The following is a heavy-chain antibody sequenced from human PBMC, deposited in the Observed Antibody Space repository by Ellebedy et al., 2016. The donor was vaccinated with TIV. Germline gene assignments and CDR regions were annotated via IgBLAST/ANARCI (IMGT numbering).Heavy chain of an antibody. J-gene: IGHJ6*02. D-gene: IGHD2-8*01. Sequence: GESLKISCAASGSTFSRNWMHWVRQAPGKGLVWVSWISSDGTTTTYADSVKGRFTISRDNAKNTVYLQMNSLGAEDTAVYYCGRDQSYAMDAWGQGTTVTVSS. CDR1: GSTFSRNW. V-gene: IGHV3-74*03. CDR3: GRDQSYAMDA. CDR2: ISSDGTTT.